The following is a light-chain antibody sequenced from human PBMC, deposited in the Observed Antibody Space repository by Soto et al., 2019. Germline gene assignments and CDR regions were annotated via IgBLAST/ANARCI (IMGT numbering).Light chain of an antibody. Sequence: QTVVTQPPSASGTPGQRVTISCSGSSSNIGSEHVNWYQQVPGKAPKLLIYYDDLLSSGVSDRFSGSKSGTSASLAISGLQSEDEADYYCAVWDDNLNGVVFGGGTKVTVL. CDR1: SSNIGSEH. CDR3: AVWDDNLNGVV. V-gene: IGLV1-36*01. J-gene: IGLJ2*01. CDR2: YDD.